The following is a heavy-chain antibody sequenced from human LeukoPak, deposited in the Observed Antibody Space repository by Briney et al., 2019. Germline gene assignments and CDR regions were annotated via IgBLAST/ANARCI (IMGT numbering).Heavy chain of an antibody. J-gene: IGHJ4*02. CDR1: AFTFSTYG. Sequence: GGSLRLSCAASAFTFSTYGMHWVRQAPGKGLEWVSAISGSGGSTYYADSVKGRFTIPRDNSKNTLYLQMNSLRAEDTAVYYCARVRWLDYWGQGSLVTVSS. V-gene: IGHV3-23*01. CDR3: ARVRWLDY. CDR2: ISGSGGST. D-gene: IGHD5-24*01.